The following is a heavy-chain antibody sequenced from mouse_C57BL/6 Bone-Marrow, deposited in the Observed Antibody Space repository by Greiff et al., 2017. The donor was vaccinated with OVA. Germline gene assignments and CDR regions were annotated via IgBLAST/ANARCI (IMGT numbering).Heavy chain of an antibody. V-gene: IGHV14-3*01. CDR3: ARGYYDYPWFAY. Sequence: EVQLQQSVAELVRPGASVKLSCTASGFNIKNTYMYWVKQRPEQGLEWIGRIDPANGNTKYAPKFQGKATITADTSSNTAYLQLSSLTSEDTAIYYCARGYYDYPWFAYWGQGTLVTVSA. CDR2: IDPANGNT. J-gene: IGHJ3*01. CDR1: GFNIKNTY. D-gene: IGHD2-4*01.